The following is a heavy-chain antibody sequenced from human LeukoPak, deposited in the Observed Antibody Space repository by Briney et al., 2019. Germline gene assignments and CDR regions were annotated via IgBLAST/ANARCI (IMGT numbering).Heavy chain of an antibody. CDR3: TRVNGANGGASDY. CDR1: GFSLSNYW. CDR2: IKQDGSDK. D-gene: IGHD4/OR15-4a*01. Sequence: AGGSLRLSCGASGFSLSNYWMSWVRQAPGKGLEWVANIKQDGSDKNYVDSVGGRFTISRDNAENSLYLQMNSMRAEDTALYYCTRVNGANGGASDYWGQGTLVTVSS. V-gene: IGHV3-7*01. J-gene: IGHJ4*02.